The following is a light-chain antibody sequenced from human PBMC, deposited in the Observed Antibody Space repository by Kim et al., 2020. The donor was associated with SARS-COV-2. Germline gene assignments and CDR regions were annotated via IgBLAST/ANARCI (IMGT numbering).Light chain of an antibody. CDR2: YDT. CDR3: QVWDSGSVHPVV. Sequence: SYELTQPPSVSVAPGQTASITCGGTNIGRRSVHWYQQKPGQAPMMVISYDTARPSGIPERFSGSNSGNTATLTISRVEAGDEADYYCQVWDSGSVHPVVFGGGTKVTVL. V-gene: IGLV3-21*04. CDR1: NIGRRS. J-gene: IGLJ2*01.